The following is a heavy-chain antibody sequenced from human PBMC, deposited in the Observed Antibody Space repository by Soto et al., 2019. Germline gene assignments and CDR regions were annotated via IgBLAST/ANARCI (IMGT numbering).Heavy chain of an antibody. CDR2: ISGGDTT. CDR3: APGWDMDTGWTD. J-gene: IGHJ4*02. D-gene: IGHD5-18*01. CDR1: GFTFGSYA. V-gene: IGHV3-23*01. Sequence: EVQLLESGGGLVKTGGSLRLSCVASGFTFGSYAMSWVRQAPGQGLDWVSTISGGDTTQYAESVKGRFTISRDKAKNTLYLQMNTLRVEDTAVYYCAPGWDMDTGWTDWGQGTLVTVPS.